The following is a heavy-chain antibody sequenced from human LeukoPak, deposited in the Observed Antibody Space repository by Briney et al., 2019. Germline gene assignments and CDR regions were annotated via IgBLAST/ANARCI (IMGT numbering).Heavy chain of an antibody. CDR2: IIPIFGTA. J-gene: IGHJ4*02. D-gene: IGHD6-6*01. CDR1: GGTFSSYA. Sequence: GASVKVSCKASGGTFSSYAISWVRQAPGQGLEWMGRIIPIFGTANYAQKFQGRVTITADESTSTAYMELSSLRSEDTAVYYCARGRIAARQSFDYWGQGTLVTVSS. V-gene: IGHV1-69*13. CDR3: ARGRIAARQSFDY.